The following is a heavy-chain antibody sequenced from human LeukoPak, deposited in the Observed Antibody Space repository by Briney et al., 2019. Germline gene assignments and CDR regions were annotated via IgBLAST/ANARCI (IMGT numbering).Heavy chain of an antibody. CDR1: GGSISSYY. D-gene: IGHD1-14*01. CDR3: AGPLGGIVTGDYFDY. J-gene: IGHJ4*02. CDR2: IYYSGST. Sequence: SETLSLTCTVSGGSISSYYWSWIRQPPGKGLEWIGYIYYSGSTNYNPSLKSRVTISVDTSKNQFSLKLSSVTAADTAVYYCAGPLGGIVTGDYFDYWGQGTLVTVSS. V-gene: IGHV4-59*01.